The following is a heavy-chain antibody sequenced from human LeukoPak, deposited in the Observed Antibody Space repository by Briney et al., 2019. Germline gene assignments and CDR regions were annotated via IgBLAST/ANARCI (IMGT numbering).Heavy chain of an antibody. CDR1: GGSISSNNFY. D-gene: IGHD3-10*01. Sequence: SETLSLTCTVSGGSISSNNFYWGWIRQPPGKGLEWIGSIFYSGSTYYNPSLKSRVTMSIDTSKNQFSLKLRSVTAADTAVYYCARHFAYHGSGSWYNWFDPWGQGTLVTVSS. CDR2: IFYSGST. V-gene: IGHV4-39*01. CDR3: ARHFAYHGSGSWYNWFDP. J-gene: IGHJ5*02.